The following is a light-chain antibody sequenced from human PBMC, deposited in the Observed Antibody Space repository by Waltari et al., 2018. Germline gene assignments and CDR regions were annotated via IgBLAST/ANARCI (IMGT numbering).Light chain of an antibody. V-gene: IGLV2-8*01. J-gene: IGLJ1*01. CDR1: SSDVGGYNY. CDR2: EVS. CDR3: SSYAGSNTPYV. Sequence: QSALTQPPSASGSPGQSVTISCTGTSSDVGGYNYVSWYQQHPGKAPKLMIYEVSKRPSAVPDRFSGSKSGNTASLTVSGLQAEDEADYYCSSYAGSNTPYVFGTGTKVTVL.